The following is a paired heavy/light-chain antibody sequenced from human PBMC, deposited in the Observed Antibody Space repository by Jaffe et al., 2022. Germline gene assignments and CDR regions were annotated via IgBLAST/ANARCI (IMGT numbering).Light chain of an antibody. J-gene: IGKJ4*01. V-gene: IGKV1D-13*01. Sequence: ASQLTQSPSSLSASVGDRVTITCRASQGISSGLAWYQQKPGKAPKLLIYDASSLESGVPSRFSGSGSGADFTLTISSLQPEDFATYYCQQFNNYPLTFGGGTKVEIK. CDR2: DAS. CDR3: QQFNNYPLT. CDR1: QGISSG.
Heavy chain of an antibody. V-gene: IGHV3-53*02. CDR1: GFTVSSNY. D-gene: IGHD2-15*01. Sequence: EVQLVETGGGLIQPGGSLRLSCAASGFTVSSNYMSWVRQAPGKGLEWVSVIYSGGSTYYADSVKGRFTISRDNSKNTLYLQMNSLRAEDTAVYYCARGCSGGSCYSVFFQHWGQGTLVTVSS. CDR3: ARGCSGGSCYSVFFQH. CDR2: IYSGGST. J-gene: IGHJ1*01.